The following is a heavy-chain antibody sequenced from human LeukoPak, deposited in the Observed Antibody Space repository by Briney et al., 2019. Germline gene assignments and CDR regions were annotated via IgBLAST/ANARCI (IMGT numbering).Heavy chain of an antibody. J-gene: IGHJ2*01. CDR2: IYYSGST. CDR1: GGSISSYY. CDR3: TRLIYYDILTGYYGSEGGVWYFDL. Sequence: SETLSLTCTVSGGSISSYYWSWIRQPPGKGLEWIGYIYYSGSTNYNPSLKSRVTISVDTSKNQFSLKLSSVTAADTAVYYCTRLIYYDILTGYYGSEGGVWYFDLWGRGTLVTVSS. V-gene: IGHV4-59*12. D-gene: IGHD3-9*01.